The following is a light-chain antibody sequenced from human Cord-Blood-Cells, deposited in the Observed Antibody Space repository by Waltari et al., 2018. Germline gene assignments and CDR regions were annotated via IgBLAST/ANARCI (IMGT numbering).Light chain of an antibody. CDR1: QSISSY. V-gene: IGKV1-39*01. J-gene: IGKJ1*01. Sequence: DIQMTQSPSSLSASVGDRVTITCRASQSISSYLNWYQQKPGKAPKLLIYAASSLQSGVPSRSSGSGSGTDFTLTISSLQPEEFATYYCQQSYSTPWTFGQGTKVEIK. CDR3: QQSYSTPWT. CDR2: AAS.